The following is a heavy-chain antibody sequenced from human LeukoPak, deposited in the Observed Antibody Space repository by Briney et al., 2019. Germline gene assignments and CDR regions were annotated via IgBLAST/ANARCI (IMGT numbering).Heavy chain of an antibody. J-gene: IGHJ4*02. CDR1: GGSISSSSYY. V-gene: IGHV4-39*01. CDR2: IYYSGST. CDR3: ARQRGSGWFGY. D-gene: IGHD6-19*01. Sequence: SETLSLTCTVSGGSISSSSYYWGWIRQPPGKGLEWIGSIYYSGSTYYNPSLKSRVTISVDTSKNQFSLKLSSVTAADTVVYYCARQRGSGWFGYWGQGTLVTVSS.